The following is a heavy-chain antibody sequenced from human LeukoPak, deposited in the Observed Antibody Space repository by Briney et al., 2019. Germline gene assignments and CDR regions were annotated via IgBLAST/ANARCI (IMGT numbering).Heavy chain of an antibody. Sequence: QPGGSLRLSCAASGFTFSSYAMSWVRQAPGRGLGWVSAISGSGGSTYYADSVKGRFTISRDNSKNTLYLQMNSLRAEDTAVYYCAKGAHGWFRELFDYWGQGTLVTVSS. CDR2: ISGSGGST. J-gene: IGHJ4*02. CDR3: AKGAHGWFRELFDY. CDR1: GFTFSSYA. D-gene: IGHD3-10*01. V-gene: IGHV3-23*01.